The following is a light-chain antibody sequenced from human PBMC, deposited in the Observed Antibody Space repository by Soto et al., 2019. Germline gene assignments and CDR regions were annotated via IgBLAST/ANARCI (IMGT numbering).Light chain of an antibody. CDR3: QQYNNWPLT. V-gene: IGKV3-15*01. J-gene: IGKJ4*01. CDR1: QSVSSD. CDR2: GAS. Sequence: EIELTQSPVTLSVSPGERATHACRASQSVSSDLAWFQQKPGQAPRLLIYGASTRATGIPARFSGSGSGTEFTLTISSLQSEDFAIYYCQQYNNWPLTFGGGTKVEIK.